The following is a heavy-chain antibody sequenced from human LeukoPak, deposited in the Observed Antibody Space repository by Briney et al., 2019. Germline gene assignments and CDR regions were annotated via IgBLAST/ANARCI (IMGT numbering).Heavy chain of an antibody. V-gene: IGHV3-30*02. D-gene: IGHD3-10*01. CDR1: GFTFSSYG. CDR2: IHYDGSNK. J-gene: IGHJ4*02. CDR3: AKDPIRGVRPYYFSS. Sequence: GGSLRLSCAASGFTFSSYGMRWVRQAPGKGLEWVAFIHYDGSNKYYANSVKGRFTISRDNSKNTLYLHMNSLRAEDTAVYYCAKDPIRGVRPYYFSSWGQGTLVTVFS.